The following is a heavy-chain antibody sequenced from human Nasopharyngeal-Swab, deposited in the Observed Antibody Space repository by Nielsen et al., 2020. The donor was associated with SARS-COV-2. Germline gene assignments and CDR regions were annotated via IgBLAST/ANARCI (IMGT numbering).Heavy chain of an antibody. D-gene: IGHD3-10*01. CDR1: GVTFSSYA. CDR2: ISGSGGST. Sequence: GGSLRLSCAASGVTFSSYAMSWVRQAPGKGLEWVSAISGSGGSTYYADSVKGRFTISRDNSKNTLYLQMNSLRAEDTAVYYCARTLLWFGELEGWFDPWGQGTLVTVSS. V-gene: IGHV3-23*01. CDR3: ARTLLWFGELEGWFDP. J-gene: IGHJ5*02.